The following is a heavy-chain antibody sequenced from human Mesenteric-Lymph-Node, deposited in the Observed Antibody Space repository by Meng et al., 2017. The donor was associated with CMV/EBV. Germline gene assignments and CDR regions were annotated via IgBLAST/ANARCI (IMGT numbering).Heavy chain of an antibody. CDR3: ARAMVRGVYYSWDY. Sequence: SETLSLTCTVSGGSISRNSYYWGWIRQPPGKGLEWIGSIYYSGSTNYNPSLKSRVTISVDTSKNQFSLKLSSVTAADTAVYYCARAMVRGVYYSWDYWGQGTLVTVSS. J-gene: IGHJ4*02. CDR2: IYYSGST. CDR1: GGSISRNSYY. V-gene: IGHV4-39*07. D-gene: IGHD3-10*01.